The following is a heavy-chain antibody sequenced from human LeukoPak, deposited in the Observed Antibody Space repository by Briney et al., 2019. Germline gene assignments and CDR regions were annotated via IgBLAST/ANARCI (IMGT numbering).Heavy chain of an antibody. CDR1: GYTFTSYG. V-gene: IGHV1-18*01. Sequence: ASVEVSCKASGYTFTSYGISWVRQAPGQGLEWMGWISAYNGNTNYAQKLQGRVTMTTDTSTSTAYMELRSLRSDDTAVYYCARGHSSGWYLLEPFDYWGQGTLVTVSS. D-gene: IGHD6-19*01. CDR3: ARGHSSGWYLLEPFDY. CDR2: ISAYNGNT. J-gene: IGHJ4*02.